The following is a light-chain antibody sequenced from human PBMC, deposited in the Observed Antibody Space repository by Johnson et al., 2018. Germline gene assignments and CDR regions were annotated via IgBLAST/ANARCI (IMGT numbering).Light chain of an antibody. V-gene: IGLV1-51*02. J-gene: IGLJ1*01. CDR2: ENN. Sequence: QSVLTQPPSVSAAPGQKVTISCSGSSSNIGNNYVSWYQQLPGTAPKLLIYENNKRPSGIPDRFSGSKSGTSATLGITGLQTGDEADYYCGTWDSSRSGGKGIGTGTKVTVL. CDR3: GTWDSSRSGGKG. CDR1: SSNIGNNY.